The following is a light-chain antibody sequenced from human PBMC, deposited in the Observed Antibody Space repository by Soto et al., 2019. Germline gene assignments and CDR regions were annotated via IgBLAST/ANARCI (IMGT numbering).Light chain of an antibody. CDR3: QQSEP. Sequence: DIQMTQSPSTLSGSVGDRVTITCRASQSISSYLNWYQQKPGKAPKLLIYAASSLQSGVPSRFSGSGSGTDFTLTISSLQPEDFATYYCQQSEPFGQGTNVAI. J-gene: IGKJ1*01. CDR1: QSISSY. CDR2: AAS. V-gene: IGKV1-39*01.